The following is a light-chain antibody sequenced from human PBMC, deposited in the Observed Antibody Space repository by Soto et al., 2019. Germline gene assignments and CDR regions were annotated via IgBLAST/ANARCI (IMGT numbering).Light chain of an antibody. Sequence: EIVLTQSPDTLSLSPGERATLSCWASHSVTTHLAWFQQRPGQAPRLLIYDASTRAPGIPARFTGRGSGADFTLATSSLEAEDVAVYYCQQRSASITFGQGTRLEIK. CDR1: HSVTTH. J-gene: IGKJ5*01. CDR2: DAS. V-gene: IGKV3-11*01. CDR3: QQRSASIT.